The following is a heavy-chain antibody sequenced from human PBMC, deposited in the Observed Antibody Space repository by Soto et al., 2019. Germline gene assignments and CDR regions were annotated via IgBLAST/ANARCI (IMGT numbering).Heavy chain of an antibody. J-gene: IGHJ4*02. CDR3: ARDGAVAGDTNFDY. Sequence: ASVKVSCKASGYTFTHYAMHWVRQAPGQRLEWMGWINTGNGNTKYSQKFQGRVTITTDTSASTAYMELSSLRSEDTAVYYCARDGAVAGDTNFDYWGQGTLVTVSS. V-gene: IGHV1-3*04. D-gene: IGHD6-19*01. CDR2: INTGNGNT. CDR1: GYTFTHYA.